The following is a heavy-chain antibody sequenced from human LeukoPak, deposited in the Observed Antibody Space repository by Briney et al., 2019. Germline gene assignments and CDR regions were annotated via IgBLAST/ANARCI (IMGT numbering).Heavy chain of an antibody. CDR2: ISAYNGDT. D-gene: IGHD2-8*01. Sequence: ASVKVSCKASGYSFKSYGISWVRHAPGQGLEWMGWISAYNGDTNYAQKFQGRVTMTTDTSTSTAYMELRSLRSDDTAVYYCASATGYCANGVCPPHGYWGQGTLVTVSS. CDR1: GYSFKSYG. J-gene: IGHJ4*02. CDR3: ASATGYCANGVCPPHGY. V-gene: IGHV1-18*01.